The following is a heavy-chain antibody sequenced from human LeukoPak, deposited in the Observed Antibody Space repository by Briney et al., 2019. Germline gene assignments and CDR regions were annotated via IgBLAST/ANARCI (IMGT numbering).Heavy chain of an antibody. Sequence: PSETLSLTCTVSGGSISSGSYYWSWIRQPAGKGLEWIGRIYTSGSTNYNPSLKSRVTISVDTSKNQFSLKLSSVTAADTAVYYCARGGSSLKGYSNYASGWFDPWGQGTLVTVSS. CDR2: IYTSGST. J-gene: IGHJ5*02. CDR1: GGSISSGSYY. D-gene: IGHD4-11*01. CDR3: ARGGSSLKGYSNYASGWFDP. V-gene: IGHV4-61*02.